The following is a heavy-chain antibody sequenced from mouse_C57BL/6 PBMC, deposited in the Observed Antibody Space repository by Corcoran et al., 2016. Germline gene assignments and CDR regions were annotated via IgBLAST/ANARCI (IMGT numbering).Heavy chain of an antibody. CDR2: INPNNGGT. V-gene: IGHV1-26*01. CDR1: GYTFTDYY. Sequence: EVQLQQSGPELVKPGASVKISCKASGYTFTDYYMNWVKQSHGKSLEWIGDINPNNGGTSYNQKFKGKATLTVDKSSSTAYMELRSLTSEDSAVYYCARSVGHGSSSYFDYWGQGTTLTVSS. CDR3: ARSVGHGSSSYFDY. J-gene: IGHJ2*01. D-gene: IGHD1-1*01.